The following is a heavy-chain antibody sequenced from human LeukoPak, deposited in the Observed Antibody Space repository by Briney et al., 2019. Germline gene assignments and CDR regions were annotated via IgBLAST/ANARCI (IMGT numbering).Heavy chain of an antibody. D-gene: IGHD3-22*01. CDR3: ARVMSNYDSSGYYGPVVDY. CDR2: INYSGST. Sequence: PSETLSLTCTVSGDSINNYYWSWIRQPPGKGLEWIGNINYSGSTNYNPSLKSRVTISVDTSKNQFSLKLSSVTAADTAVYYCARVMSNYDSSGYYGPVVDYWGQGTLVTVSS. J-gene: IGHJ4*02. CDR1: GDSINNYY. V-gene: IGHV4-59*12.